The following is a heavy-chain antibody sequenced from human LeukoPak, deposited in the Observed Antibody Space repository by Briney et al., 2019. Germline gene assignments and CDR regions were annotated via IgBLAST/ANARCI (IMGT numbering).Heavy chain of an antibody. CDR1: GFTFSNYW. CDR2: INSDGINT. J-gene: IGHJ5*02. V-gene: IGHV3-74*01. CDR3: ARDLGQYYDTSDNWFDP. D-gene: IGHD3-22*01. Sequence: GGSLRLSCAASGFTFSNYWMHWVRQAPGKGLVWVSRINSDGINTSYADSVKGRFIISRDNAKNTLNLQMNSLRAEDTAVYYCARDLGQYYDTSDNWFDPWGQGTLVTVSS.